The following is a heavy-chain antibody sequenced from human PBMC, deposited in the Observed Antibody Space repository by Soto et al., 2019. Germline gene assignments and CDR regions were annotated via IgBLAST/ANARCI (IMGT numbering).Heavy chain of an antibody. J-gene: IGHJ5*02. CDR3: ATLPPRIVVSLLPIPT. D-gene: IGHD2-21*01. Sequence: PSETLSLTCAVYGGSFSGYYWSWIRQPPGKGLEWIGEINHSGGTNYNPSLKSRVTISVDTSKNQFSLKLSSVTAADTAVYYCATLPPRIVVSLLPIPTWGQGILVTVSS. CDR2: INHSGGT. CDR1: GGSFSGYY. V-gene: IGHV4-34*01.